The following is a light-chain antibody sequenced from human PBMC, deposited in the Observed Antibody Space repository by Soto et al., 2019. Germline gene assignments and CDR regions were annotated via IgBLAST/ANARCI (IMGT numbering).Light chain of an antibody. CDR3: ASWDDSLNGLN. Sequence: QSVLTQPPSASGTPGQRVTISCSGSSSNIGSNTVNWYQQLPGTAPKLLIYNNNQRPSGVPDRFSGSKSGTSASLAVSGLQSEDEADYYCASWDDSLNGLNIGGGTKLT. CDR1: SSNIGSNT. CDR2: NNN. J-gene: IGLJ2*01. V-gene: IGLV1-44*01.